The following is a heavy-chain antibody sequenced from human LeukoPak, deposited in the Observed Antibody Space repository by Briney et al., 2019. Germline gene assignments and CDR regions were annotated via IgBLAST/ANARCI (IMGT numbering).Heavy chain of an antibody. D-gene: IGHD1-1*01. Sequence: GESLKISCKVFAYSLTTYWIGWVRQMPGKGLEWMGIVYLGNSNTKYSPAFQGQVSISADKSINTAYLQWSSLKASDTAIYYCASDNWNDGHDAFDFWDQGTVVTVSS. J-gene: IGHJ3*01. V-gene: IGHV5-51*01. CDR3: ASDNWNDGHDAFDF. CDR2: VYLGNSNT. CDR1: AYSLTTYW.